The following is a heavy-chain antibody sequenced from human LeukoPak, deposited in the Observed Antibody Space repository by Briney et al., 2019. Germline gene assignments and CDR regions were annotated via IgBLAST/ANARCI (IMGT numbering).Heavy chain of an antibody. Sequence: SQTLSLTCAISGDSVSSNSAAWHWIRQSPSRGLEWLGRTYYRSKVYNDYAVAVKNRISINLDTSKNQLSLQLFSVTPEHTAVYFCARATSPIRFGQFNIDYWGQGTLVTVSS. D-gene: IGHD3-10*01. V-gene: IGHV6-1*01. CDR2: TYYRSKVYN. CDR1: GDSVSSNSAA. CDR3: ARATSPIRFGQFNIDY. J-gene: IGHJ4*02.